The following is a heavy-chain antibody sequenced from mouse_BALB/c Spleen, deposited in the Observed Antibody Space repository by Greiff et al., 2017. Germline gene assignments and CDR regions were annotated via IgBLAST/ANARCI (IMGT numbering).Heavy chain of an antibody. V-gene: IGHV5-12-2*01. CDR3: ERHTTEYYAMDY. CDR2: ISNGGGST. CDR1: GFTFSSYT. D-gene: IGHD2-12*01. Sequence: EVKLVESGGGLVQPGGSLKLSCAASGFTFSSYTMSWVRQTPEKRLEWVAYISNGGGSTYYPDTVKGRFTISRDNAKNTLYLQMSSLKSEDTAMYYCERHTTEYYAMDYWGQGTSVTVTS. J-gene: IGHJ4*01.